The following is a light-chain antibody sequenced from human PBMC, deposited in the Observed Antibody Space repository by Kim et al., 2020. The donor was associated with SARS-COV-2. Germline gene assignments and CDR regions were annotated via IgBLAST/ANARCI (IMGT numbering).Light chain of an antibody. CDR1: QSLLHSDGKIS. CDR2: EVS. Sequence: LVMTQTPLSLSVTPGQPASISCKSSQSLLHSDGKISLYWYLQKPGQPPQLLIYEVSKRFSGVPERFSGSGSGTDFTLKISRVEAEEVELYYCIQGLQRLYSFGQGTKLEI. V-gene: IGKV2D-29*01. CDR3: IQGLQRLYS. J-gene: IGKJ2*03.